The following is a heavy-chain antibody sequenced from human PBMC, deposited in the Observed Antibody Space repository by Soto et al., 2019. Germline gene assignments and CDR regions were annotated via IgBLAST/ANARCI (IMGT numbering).Heavy chain of an antibody. Sequence: PSETLSLTCTVSGGSISSGGYYWSWIRQHPGKGLEWIGYIYYSGSTNYNPSLKSRVTISVDTSKNQFSLKLSSVTAADTAVYYCARATPLQWELPLYYFDYWGQGTLVTVSS. V-gene: IGHV4-31*03. CDR2: IYYSGST. CDR3: ARATPLQWELPLYYFDY. J-gene: IGHJ4*02. CDR1: GGSISSGGYY. D-gene: IGHD1-26*01.